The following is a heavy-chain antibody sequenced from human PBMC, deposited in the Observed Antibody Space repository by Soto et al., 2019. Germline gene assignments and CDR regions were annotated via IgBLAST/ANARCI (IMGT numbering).Heavy chain of an antibody. CDR1: GFSLSNARMG. V-gene: IGHV2-26*01. CDR3: ARSVWIDYYYYYMDV. CDR2: IFSNDEK. D-gene: IGHD3-16*01. Sequence: QVTLKESGPVLVKPTETLTLTCTVSGFSLSNARMGVSWIRQPPGKALEWLAHIFSNDEKSYSTSLKSRLTTSKDTSKSQVVLTMTNMDPVDTATYYCARSVWIDYYYYYMDVWGKGTTVTVSS. J-gene: IGHJ6*03.